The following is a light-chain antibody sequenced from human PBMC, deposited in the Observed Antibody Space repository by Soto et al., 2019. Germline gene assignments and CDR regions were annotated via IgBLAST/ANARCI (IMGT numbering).Light chain of an antibody. V-gene: IGKV3-15*01. Sequence: EIVMTQSPATLSVSPGERATLSCRASQSVSSSLAWYQQKPGQAPRLLIYGASTRASGIPARFSGSGSGTLFTLTLRPLHSADFSFYYYHPYNPWYPFGQGTKLEIK. CDR3: HPYNPWYP. CDR2: GAS. CDR1: QSVSSS. J-gene: IGKJ2*01.